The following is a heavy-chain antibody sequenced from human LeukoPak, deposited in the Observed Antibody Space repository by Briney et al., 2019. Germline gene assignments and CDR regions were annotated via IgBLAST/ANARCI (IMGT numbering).Heavy chain of an antibody. D-gene: IGHD1-26*01. CDR1: GFTFSSYA. J-gene: IGHJ6*02. Sequence: GGSLILSCAASGFTFSSYALHWVRQAPGEGLEWVAVISYDGSNKYYADSVKGRFTISRDNSKNTLYLQMNSLRAEDTAVYYCARGGIVGPTSYFYYGMDVWGQGTTVTVSS. V-gene: IGHV3-30-3*01. CDR2: ISYDGSNK. CDR3: ARGGIVGPTSYFYYGMDV.